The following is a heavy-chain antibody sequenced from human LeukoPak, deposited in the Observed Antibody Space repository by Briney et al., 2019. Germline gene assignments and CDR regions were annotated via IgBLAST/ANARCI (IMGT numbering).Heavy chain of an antibody. V-gene: IGHV4-34*01. CDR3: ARRMSVSSSGRKGDFDY. D-gene: IGHD6-19*01. J-gene: IGHJ4*02. Sequence: SETQSLTCAVYGGSFSGYYWSWIRQPPGKGLEWIGEINHSGSTNYNPSLKSRVTISVDTSKNQFSLKLSSVTAADTAVYYCARRMSVSSSGRKGDFDYWGQGTLVTVSS. CDR1: GGSFSGYY. CDR2: INHSGST.